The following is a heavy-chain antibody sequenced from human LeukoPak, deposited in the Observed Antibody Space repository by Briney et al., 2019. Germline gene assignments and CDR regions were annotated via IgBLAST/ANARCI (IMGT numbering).Heavy chain of an antibody. CDR3: ARQRSSSWYDNDY. CDR1: GYSFTSYW. D-gene: IGHD6-13*01. V-gene: IGHV5-51*01. Sequence: GESLKISCKGSGYSFTSYWIGWVRQMPGKGLEWMGIIYPGDSDTRYSPSLQGQVTISADKSISTAYLQWSSLKASDTAMYYCARQRSSSWYDNDYWGQGTLVTVSS. J-gene: IGHJ4*02. CDR2: IYPGDSDT.